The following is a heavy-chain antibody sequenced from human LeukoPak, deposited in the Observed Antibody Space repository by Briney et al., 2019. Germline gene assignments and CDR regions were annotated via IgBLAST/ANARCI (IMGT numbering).Heavy chain of an antibody. D-gene: IGHD5-24*01. V-gene: IGHV3-48*02. J-gene: IGHJ4*02. CDR2: ISSSSSSI. CDR3: ARAGGGYNYDDY. CDR1: GFTFSSYS. Sequence: GGSLRLSCAASGFTFSSYSMNWVRQAPGKGLVWISYISSSSSSIYYADSVKGRFTISRDNAKNSLYLQMNSLRDEDTAVYYCARAGGGYNYDDYWGQGTLVTVSS.